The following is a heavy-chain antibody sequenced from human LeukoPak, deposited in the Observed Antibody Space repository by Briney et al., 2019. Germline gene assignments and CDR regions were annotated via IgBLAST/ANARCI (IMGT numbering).Heavy chain of an antibody. CDR3: ARANITIFGVADYAFDP. Sequence: ASVKVSCKASGYTFTSYAMHWVRQAPGQRLEWMGWINAGNGNTKYSQKFQGRVTITRDTPASTAYMELSSLRSEDTAVYYCARANITIFGVADYAFDPWGQGTLVTVSS. D-gene: IGHD3-3*01. V-gene: IGHV1-3*01. CDR1: GYTFTSYA. CDR2: INAGNGNT. J-gene: IGHJ5*02.